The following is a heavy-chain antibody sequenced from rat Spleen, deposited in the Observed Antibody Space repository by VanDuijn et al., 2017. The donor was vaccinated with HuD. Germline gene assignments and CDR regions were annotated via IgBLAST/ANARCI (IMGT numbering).Heavy chain of an antibody. V-gene: IGHV5-20*01. CDR1: GFIFSDYY. J-gene: IGHJ2*01. Sequence: EVQLVESDGGLVQPGRSLKFSCAASGFIFSDYYMAWVRQAPTKGLEWVASISYDGGSTYYRDSVKGRFTISRDNARSSLYLQMDSLRSEDTATYYCARRHYGYTDYFDYWGQGVMVTVSS. CDR2: ISYDGGST. CDR3: ARRHYGYTDYFDY. D-gene: IGHD1-9*01.